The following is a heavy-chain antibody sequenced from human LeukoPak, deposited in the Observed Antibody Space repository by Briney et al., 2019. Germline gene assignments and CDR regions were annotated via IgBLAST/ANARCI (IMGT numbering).Heavy chain of an antibody. Sequence: GGSLRLSCAASGFIFSNYWIHWVRQAPGKGPVWVSRISSDGTGTIYADSVKGRFTLSRDNANNTLYLQMNSLGAEDTAVYYCARGRIVGGNTFDSWGQGTLVIVSS. CDR3: ARGRIVGGNTFDS. D-gene: IGHD1-26*01. V-gene: IGHV3-74*01. CDR2: ISSDGTGT. J-gene: IGHJ5*01. CDR1: GFIFSNYW.